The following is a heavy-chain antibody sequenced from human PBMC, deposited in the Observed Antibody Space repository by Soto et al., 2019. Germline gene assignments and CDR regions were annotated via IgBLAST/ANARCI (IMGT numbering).Heavy chain of an antibody. CDR1: GFTFSSYA. CDR3: ARDSSSIYGYFDY. Sequence: QVQLVESGGGVVQPGRSLRLSCAASGFTFSSYAMHWVRQAPGKGLEWVAVISYDGSNKYYADSVKGRFTISRDNSKNTLYLQMNSLRAEDTAVYYCARDSSSIYGYFDYWGQGTLVTVSS. D-gene: IGHD2-2*01. J-gene: IGHJ4*02. V-gene: IGHV3-30-3*01. CDR2: ISYDGSNK.